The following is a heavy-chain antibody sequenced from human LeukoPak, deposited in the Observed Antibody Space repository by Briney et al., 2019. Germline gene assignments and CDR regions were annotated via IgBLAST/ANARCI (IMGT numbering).Heavy chain of an antibody. V-gene: IGHV3-74*01. D-gene: IGHD3-10*01. CDR1: GFTFSDYW. J-gene: IGHJ5*02. CDR2: IYSDESTT. CDR3: ARVGEGELGNWFDP. Sequence: GGSLRLSCAASGFTFSDYWMHWVRQAPGKGLEWVSRIYSDESTTYYADSVKGRFTISRDNAKNTLYLQMNSLRAEDTAMYYCARVGEGELGNWFDPWGQGTLVTVSS.